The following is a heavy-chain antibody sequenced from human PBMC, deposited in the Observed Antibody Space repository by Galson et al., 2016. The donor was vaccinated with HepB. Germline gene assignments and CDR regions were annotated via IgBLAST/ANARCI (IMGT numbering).Heavy chain of an antibody. J-gene: IGHJ2*01. CDR3: TRGPRNWYFDL. CDR1: GFTFSGSA. Sequence: SLRLSCAASGFTFSGSAMHWVRQASGKGLEWVGRIRSKANSYATAYAASVKGRFTISRDDSKNTAYLQMNSLKTEDTAVYYCTRGPRNWYFDLWGRGTLVTVSS. CDR2: IRSKANSYAT. V-gene: IGHV3-73*01.